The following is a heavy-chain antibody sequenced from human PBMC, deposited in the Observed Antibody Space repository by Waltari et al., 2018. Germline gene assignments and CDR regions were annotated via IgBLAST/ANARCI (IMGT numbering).Heavy chain of an antibody. Sequence: QVQLQESGPGLVKPSETLSLSCSVSGASFSSSYWSWIRQPPGKGLEYIGYIYYNGDINYNPSLKGRVTISLDTSNSQLSLNLNSVTAADTGLYYCVKTARSLDYWGQGILVTVSS. CDR2: IYYNGDI. V-gene: IGHV4-59*01. CDR3: VKTARSLDY. CDR1: GASFSSSY. J-gene: IGHJ4*02.